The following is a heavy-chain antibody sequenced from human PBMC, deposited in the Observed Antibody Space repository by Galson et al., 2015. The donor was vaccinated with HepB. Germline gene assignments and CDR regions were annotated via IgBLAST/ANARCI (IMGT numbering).Heavy chain of an antibody. D-gene: IGHD2-2*01. Sequence: SCKVSGYNIAELSIHWVRQAPGMGLEWLGGFDPEDGETIYPQKFQGRVTMTEDTSTDTAYMELSSLRSDDTAVYYCTKADCSSSSCYSLGWFDPWGQGTVVTVSA. CDR3: TKADCSSSSCYSLGWFDP. CDR2: FDPEDGET. J-gene: IGHJ5*02. V-gene: IGHV1-24*01. CDR1: GYNIAELS.